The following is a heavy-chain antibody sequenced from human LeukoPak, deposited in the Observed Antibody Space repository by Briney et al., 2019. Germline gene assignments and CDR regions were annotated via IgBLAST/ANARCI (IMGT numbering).Heavy chain of an antibody. CDR3: ARDASSGWLGPRHYYGMDV. CDR2: ISYDGSNK. V-gene: IGHV3-30*04. CDR1: GFTFSSYA. Sequence: GGSLRLSCAASGFTFSSYAMHWVRQAPGKGLGWVAVISYDGSNKYYADSVKGRFTISRDNSKNTLYLQMNSLRAEDTAVYYCARDASSGWLGPRHYYGMDVWGQGTTVTVSS. J-gene: IGHJ6*02. D-gene: IGHD6-19*01.